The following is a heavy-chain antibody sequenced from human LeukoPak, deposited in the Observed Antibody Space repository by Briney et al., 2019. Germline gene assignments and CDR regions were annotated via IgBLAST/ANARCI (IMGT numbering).Heavy chain of an antibody. J-gene: IGHJ4*02. CDR2: ISGSSGTI. V-gene: IGHV3-48*04. CDR3: ARESGIAARY. CDR1: GFAFSRYG. D-gene: IGHD6-6*01. Sequence: GGSLRLSCAGSGFAFSRYGMTWVRQAPGKGLEWVSYISGSSGTINYADSVKGRLAISRDNAKNSLFLQMNGLRAEDTAVYYCARESGIAARYWGQGTLVTVSS.